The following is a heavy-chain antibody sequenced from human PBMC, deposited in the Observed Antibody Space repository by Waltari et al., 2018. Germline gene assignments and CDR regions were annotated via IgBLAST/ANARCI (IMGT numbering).Heavy chain of an antibody. V-gene: IGHV5-51*01. D-gene: IGHD2-15*01. CDR1: GLTFTKNW. CDR3: ARQTAAVDPFDY. J-gene: IGHJ4*02. Sequence: EVQLVQSGAEVKKPGESLKISCKVSGLTFTKNWIAWVRQMPGKGLEWVGMIYPGDSDIRYIPSLQGQVTISVDESINTAFLQWTSLKASDTAIYFCARQTAAVDPFDYWGQGTLVTVSS. CDR2: IYPGDSDI.